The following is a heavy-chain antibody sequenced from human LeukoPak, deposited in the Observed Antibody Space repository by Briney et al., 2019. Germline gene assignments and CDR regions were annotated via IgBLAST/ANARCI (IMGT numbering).Heavy chain of an antibody. CDR2: ISWNSGSI. D-gene: IGHD6-19*01. V-gene: IGHV3-9*01. J-gene: IGHJ4*02. CDR1: GSTFDDYA. CDR3: AKDMRRGIAVAGLDY. Sequence: GGSLRLSCAASGSTFDDYAMHWVRQAPGKGLEWVSGISWNSGSIGYADSVKGRFTISRDNAKNSLYLQMNSLRAEDTALYYCAKDMRRGIAVAGLDYWGQGTLVTVSS.